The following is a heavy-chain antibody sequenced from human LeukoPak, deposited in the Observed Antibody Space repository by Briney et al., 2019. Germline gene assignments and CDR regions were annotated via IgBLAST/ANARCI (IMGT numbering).Heavy chain of an antibody. V-gene: IGHV1-18*01. J-gene: IGHJ4*02. CDR3: ARGSGTYYSGSGSLPFDY. CDR1: GYTFTTYG. CDR2: ISAYNGDT. Sequence: GAAVKDSCKASGYTFTTYGINWVRQAPGQGLEWMGWISAYNGDTNYAQKFQDRVTMTTDTSTSTTYMDLRGLRSDDTALYYCARGSGTYYSGSGSLPFDYWGQGTLVTVSS. D-gene: IGHD3-10*01.